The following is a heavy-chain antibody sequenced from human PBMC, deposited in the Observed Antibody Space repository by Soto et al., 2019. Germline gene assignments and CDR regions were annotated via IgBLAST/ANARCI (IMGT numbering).Heavy chain of an antibody. Sequence: ASVKVSCKASGYTFTNYYMHWVRQAPGQGLEWMGIINPSGSSTSYAQKFQGRVTMTRDTSTSTVYMELSSLRSEDSAVYICASSASDYYGMXVWSQGTTVTVSS. CDR2: INPSGSST. CDR3: ASSASDYYGMXV. J-gene: IGHJ6*02. V-gene: IGHV1-46*01. CDR1: GYTFTNYY.